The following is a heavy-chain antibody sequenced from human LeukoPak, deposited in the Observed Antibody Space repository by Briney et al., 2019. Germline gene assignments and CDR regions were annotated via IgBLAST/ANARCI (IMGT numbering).Heavy chain of an antibody. CDR3: ARDFADSSGWYLREYYFDY. CDR1: GFTFSDYY. CDR2: ISSGGSTI. D-gene: IGHD6-19*01. Sequence: GGSLRLSCAVSGFTFSDYYMSWIRQAPGKGLEWVSYISSGGSTISHADSVKGRFTISRDNAENSLYLQMNSLRAEDTAVYYCARDFADSSGWYLREYYFDYWGQGTLVTVSS. V-gene: IGHV3-11*04. J-gene: IGHJ4*02.